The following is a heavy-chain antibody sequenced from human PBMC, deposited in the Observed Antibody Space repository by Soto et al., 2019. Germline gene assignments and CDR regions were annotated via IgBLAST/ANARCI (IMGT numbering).Heavy chain of an antibody. CDR3: AKDYYGSGSYYKAFGRGGMDV. J-gene: IGHJ6*02. CDR2: ISYDGSNK. D-gene: IGHD3-10*01. CDR1: AFTFSSYG. Sequence: QVQLVESGGGVVQPGRSLRLSCAASAFTFSSYGMHWVRQAPGKGLEWVAVISYDGSNKYYADSVKGRFTISRDNSKNTLYLQMNSLRAEDTAVYYCAKDYYGSGSYYKAFGRGGMDVRGQGTTVTVSS. V-gene: IGHV3-30*18.